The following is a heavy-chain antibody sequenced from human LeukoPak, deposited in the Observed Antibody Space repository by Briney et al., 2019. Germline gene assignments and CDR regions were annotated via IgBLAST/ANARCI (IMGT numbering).Heavy chain of an antibody. CDR2: IYHSGDT. D-gene: IGHD3-10*01. V-gene: IGHV4-4*02. CDR3: AAGGLSRDI. Sequence: SGTLSLTCVVFGGSINNTNWGSWVRQPPGKGLEWIGEIYHSGDTKYNPSLKSRVTISIDKSKNQFSLNLTSVTAADTAVYFCAAGGLSRDIWGQGTMVTVSS. J-gene: IGHJ3*02. CDR1: GGSINNTNW.